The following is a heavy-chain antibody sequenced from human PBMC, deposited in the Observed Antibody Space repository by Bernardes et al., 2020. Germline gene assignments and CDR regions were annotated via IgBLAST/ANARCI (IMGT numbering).Heavy chain of an antibody. D-gene: IGHD4-4*01. CDR3: ARVPGDAESLVDSTYGLTIDF. CDR1: GFTFGSYG. CDR2: IWYDGGNV. V-gene: IGHV3-33*01. J-gene: IGHJ4*02. Sequence: GGSLRLSCAASGFTFGSYGMHWVRQTPGKGLEWVAIIWYDGGNVKYADSVRGRFTISRDNSKNTLYLQMNNLRADDTAVYYCARVPGDAESLVDSTYGLTIDFWGQGTRVTVSS.